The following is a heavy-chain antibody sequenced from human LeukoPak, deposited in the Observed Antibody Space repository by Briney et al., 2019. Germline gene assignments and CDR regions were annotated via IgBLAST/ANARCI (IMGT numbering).Heavy chain of an antibody. CDR3: ARVPPSIVVVIGTFDI. J-gene: IGHJ3*02. CDR2: ISAYNGNT. Sequence: ASVKVSCKASGYTFTSYGISWVRQAAGQGGEWMGWISAYNGNTNYAQKLQGRVTMTTDPSTSTAYMELRSLRSDDTAVYYCARVPPSIVVVIGTFDIWGQGTMVTVSS. V-gene: IGHV1-18*01. D-gene: IGHD3-22*01. CDR1: GYTFTSYG.